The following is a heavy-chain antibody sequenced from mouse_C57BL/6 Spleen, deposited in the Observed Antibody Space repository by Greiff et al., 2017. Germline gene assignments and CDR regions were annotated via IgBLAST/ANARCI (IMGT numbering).Heavy chain of an antibody. D-gene: IGHD1-1*01. Sequence: EVMLVESGGGLVKPGGSLKLSCAASGFTFSSYAMSWVRQTPEKRLEWVATISVGGSYIYYPDNVKGRFTISRDNAKNNLYLQMSHVKYEDTAIYYCARYRCYGSSSYMDYWGQGTTLTVSS. J-gene: IGHJ2*01. CDR3: ARYRCYGSSSYMDY. V-gene: IGHV5-4*03. CDR1: GFTFSSYA. CDR2: ISVGGSYI.